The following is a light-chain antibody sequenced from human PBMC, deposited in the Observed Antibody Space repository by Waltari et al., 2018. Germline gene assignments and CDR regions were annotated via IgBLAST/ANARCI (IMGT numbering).Light chain of an antibody. J-gene: IGLJ3*02. CDR2: TSD. V-gene: IGLV1-47*01. Sequence: QSVLTQPPSASGTPGQRVTISCSGSSSNIGSNYVYWYQQLPGTAPKLLIYTSDQLPSGVPDRFSGSKSGTSASLAISGLRSEDEADYYCAAWDDSLSGRVFGGGTKLTVL. CDR3: AAWDDSLSGRV. CDR1: SSNIGSNY.